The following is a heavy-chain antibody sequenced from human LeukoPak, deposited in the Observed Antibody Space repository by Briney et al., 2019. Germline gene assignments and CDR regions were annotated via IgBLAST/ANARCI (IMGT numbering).Heavy chain of an antibody. V-gene: IGHV1-69*06. D-gene: IGHD2-15*01. J-gene: IGHJ4*02. CDR2: IIPIFGTA. CDR1: GGTFSSYA. CDR3: ARSMCSGGSCYLGFDY. Sequence: SVKVSCKASGGTFSSYAISWVRQAPGQGLEWMGGIIPIFGTANYAQKFQGRVTITAGKSTSTAYMELSSLRSEDTAVYYCARSMCSGGSCYLGFDYWGQGTLVTVSS.